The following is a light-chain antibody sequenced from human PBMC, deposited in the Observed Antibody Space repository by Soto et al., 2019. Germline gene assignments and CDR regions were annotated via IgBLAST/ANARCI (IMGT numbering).Light chain of an antibody. CDR2: KAS. CDR1: QSISSW. CDR3: QQYNSYRYT. Sequence: DIQMTQSPSTLSASVGDRVTITCRASQSISSWLAWYQQKPGKAPKLLIYKASSLECGVPSRFSGSGSGTEFTLTISSLQPDDFATYYCQQYNSYRYTFGKGTKLETK. J-gene: IGKJ2*01. V-gene: IGKV1-5*03.